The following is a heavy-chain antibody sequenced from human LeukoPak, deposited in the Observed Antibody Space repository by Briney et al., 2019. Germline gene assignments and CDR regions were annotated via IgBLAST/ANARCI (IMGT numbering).Heavy chain of an antibody. V-gene: IGHV4-39*07. D-gene: IGHD5-18*01. CDR2: IYYSGST. CDR1: GGSISSSSYY. J-gene: IGHJ3*02. Sequence: PSETLSLTCTVSGGSISSSSYYWGWIRQPPGKGLEWIGSIYYSGSTYYNPSLKSRVTISVDTSKNQFSLKLSSVTAADTAVYYCARGGQTWIQLWFSAFDIWGQGTMVTVSS. CDR3: ARGGQTWIQLWFSAFDI.